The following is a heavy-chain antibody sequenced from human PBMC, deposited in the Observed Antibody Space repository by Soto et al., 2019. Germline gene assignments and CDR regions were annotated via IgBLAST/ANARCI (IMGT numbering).Heavy chain of an antibody. CDR2: ISGSGGTT. D-gene: IGHD2-2*01. CDR3: AKDGGGLSSAAVRPLGPSDC. J-gene: IGHJ4*02. V-gene: IGHV3-23*01. Sequence: PVGSLRLSCAASGFTFSSYVMTWVRQAPVKGLEWVSCISGSGGTTYYADSVKGRFTISRDNSKDTLYLQMSSLRVEDTAVYYCAKDGGGLSSAAVRPLGPSDCWGQGTLVTVSS. CDR1: GFTFSSYV.